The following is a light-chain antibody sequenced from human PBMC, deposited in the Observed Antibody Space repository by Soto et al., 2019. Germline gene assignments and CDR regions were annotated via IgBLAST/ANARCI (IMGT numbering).Light chain of an antibody. CDR3: LSFTTTSTHV. V-gene: IGLV2-14*01. J-gene: IGLJ1*01. Sequence: QCLLTQADSLYGSPGQSITISCTGTISALGAYDYVSWFQQHPGKAPKLMISEVNNRPSGVSNRFSGSKSGNTAYLTISGLQVEDEAEYFCLSFTTTSTHVFGTGTKVTVL. CDR2: EVN. CDR1: ISALGAYDY.